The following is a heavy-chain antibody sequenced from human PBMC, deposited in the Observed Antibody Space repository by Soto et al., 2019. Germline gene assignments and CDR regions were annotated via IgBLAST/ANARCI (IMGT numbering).Heavy chain of an antibody. CDR1: GGSISSGGYY. V-gene: IGHV4-31*03. Sequence: QVQLQESGPGLVKPSQTLSLTCTVSGGSISSGGYYWSWIRQHPGKGLEWIGYIYYSGSTYYNPSLKYRVTKSVDTSENQYSLKLSSVTAADRAVYYCATAVVGTVTSYPYYWGQGTQVTVSS. CDR2: IYYSGST. CDR3: ATAVVGTVTSYPYY. D-gene: IGHD4-17*01. J-gene: IGHJ4*02.